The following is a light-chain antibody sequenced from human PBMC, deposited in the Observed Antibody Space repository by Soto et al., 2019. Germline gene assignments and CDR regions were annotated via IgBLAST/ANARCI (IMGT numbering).Light chain of an antibody. Sequence: DIVLTQSPATLSLSPGERATLSCRASQSVSRKLAWYPQIPGQAPRLLIYDASNRATGIPARFSGSGSGTDFTLTISSLEPEDVAIYDCQQHSTFFGPGTKVD. CDR2: DAS. CDR3: QQHSTF. J-gene: IGKJ3*01. V-gene: IGKV3-11*01. CDR1: QSVSRK.